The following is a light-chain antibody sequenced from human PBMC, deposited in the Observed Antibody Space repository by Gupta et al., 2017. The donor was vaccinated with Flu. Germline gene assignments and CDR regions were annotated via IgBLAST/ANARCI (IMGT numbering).Light chain of an antibody. CDR1: SSDVGGYNY. CDR2: DDS. Sequence: TIACTGTSSDVGGYNYVSWYQHHPGQAPKLMIYDDSKRPSGAPARFSGSKSGNTASLTISGLQAEDEAEYYCWSYEDSYTFVVFGGGTKLTVL. CDR3: WSYEDSYTFVV. J-gene: IGLJ2*01. V-gene: IGLV2-11*01.